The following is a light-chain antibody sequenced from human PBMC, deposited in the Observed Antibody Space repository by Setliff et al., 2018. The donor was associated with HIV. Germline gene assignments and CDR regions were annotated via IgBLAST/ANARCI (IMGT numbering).Light chain of an antibody. CDR2: EVS. CDR3: SSYAVTNTLP. Sequence: QSVLAQPASVSGSPGQSITLSCTGTSSDVGGYSHVSWYQQHPGKAPKLIIYEVSNRPSGVSNRFSGPKSGNTASLTISGLQAEDEADYYCSSYAVTNTLPFGTGTKVT. CDR1: SSDVGGYSH. J-gene: IGLJ1*01. V-gene: IGLV2-14*01.